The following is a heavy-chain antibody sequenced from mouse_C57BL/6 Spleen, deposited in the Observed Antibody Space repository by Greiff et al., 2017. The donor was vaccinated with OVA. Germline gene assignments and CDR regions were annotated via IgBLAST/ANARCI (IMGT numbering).Heavy chain of an antibody. V-gene: IGHV1-54*01. CDR3: ARDGSDY. CDR2: INPGSGGT. D-gene: IGHD1-1*01. CDR1: GYAFTNYL. Sequence: VKLQESGAELVRPGTSVKVSCKASGYAFTNYLIEWVKQRPGQGLEWIGVINPGSGGTNYNEKFKGKATLTADKSSSTAYMQLSSLTSEDSAVYFCARDGSDYWGQGTTLTVSS. J-gene: IGHJ2*01.